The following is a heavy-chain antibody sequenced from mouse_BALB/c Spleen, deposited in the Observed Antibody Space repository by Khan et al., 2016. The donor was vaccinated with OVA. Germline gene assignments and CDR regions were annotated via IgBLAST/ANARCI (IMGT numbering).Heavy chain of an antibody. CDR2: ISSPGST. D-gene: IGHD2-12*01. J-gene: IGHJ4*01. V-gene: IGHV3-2*02. Sequence: EVELVESGPGLVKPSQSLSLTCTVTGYSITSDYAWNWIRQFPGNKLEWMGYISSPGSTSYNPSLISRISITRDTSKHQFFLQLQSVTTEDTATYYCARSLYYSYGYALDCWGRGTSVTVSS. CDR1: GYSITSDYA. CDR3: ARSLYYSYGYALDC.